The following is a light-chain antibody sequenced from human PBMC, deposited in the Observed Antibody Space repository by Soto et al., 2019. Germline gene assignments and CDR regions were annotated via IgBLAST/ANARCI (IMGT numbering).Light chain of an antibody. J-gene: IGLJ1*01. CDR1: DVGGKS. V-gene: IGLV3-21*02. Sequence: SYELTQPPSVSVAPGQTATISCGGDDVGGKSVQWYQQKPGQAPVLVLYDARDRPSGIPERFSGSNSGNTATLTISWVEAGDEADFYCQVWDTTTDQSIFGSGTKVTVL. CDR3: QVWDTTTDQSI. CDR2: DAR.